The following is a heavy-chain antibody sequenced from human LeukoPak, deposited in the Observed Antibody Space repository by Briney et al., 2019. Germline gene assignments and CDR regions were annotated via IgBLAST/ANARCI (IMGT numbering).Heavy chain of an antibody. CDR1: GYTFTSYG. J-gene: IGHJ5*02. CDR3: ARTFFTETWFDP. D-gene: IGHD2/OR15-2a*01. CDR2: VSAYNGNT. Sequence: ASVKVSCKASGYTFTSYGISWVRQAPGQGLEWMGWVSAYNGNTNYAQKLQGRVTMTTDTSTSTAYMELRSLRSDDTAVYYCARTFFTETWFDPWGQGTLVTVSS. V-gene: IGHV1-18*01.